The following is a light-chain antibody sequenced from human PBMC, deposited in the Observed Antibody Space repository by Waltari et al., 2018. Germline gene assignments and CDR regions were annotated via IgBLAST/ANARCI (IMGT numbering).Light chain of an antibody. Sequence: EIVLTQSPGTLSLSPGERATLSCRASQSVRSNYLAWYQQKPGQAPRLLIYGASSRATGIPDRFSGSGSGTDFTLTISRLEPEDFAVYYWQQYGISPWTFGQGTKVEIK. CDR3: QQYGISPWT. CDR2: GAS. CDR1: QSVRSNY. V-gene: IGKV3-20*01. J-gene: IGKJ1*01.